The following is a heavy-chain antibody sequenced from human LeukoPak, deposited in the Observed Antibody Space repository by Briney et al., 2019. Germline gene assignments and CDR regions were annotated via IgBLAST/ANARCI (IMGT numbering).Heavy chain of an antibody. Sequence: GGSLRLSCAASGFTFSSYTMNWARQAPGKGLEGVSSISSSSSYIYYADSVKGRFTISRDNAKNSLYLQMNSLRPEDTAVYYCARDRGWAARPNYMDVWGKGTTVTVSS. V-gene: IGHV3-21*01. CDR1: GFTFSSYT. J-gene: IGHJ6*03. CDR3: ARDRGWAARPNYMDV. D-gene: IGHD6-6*01. CDR2: ISSSSSYI.